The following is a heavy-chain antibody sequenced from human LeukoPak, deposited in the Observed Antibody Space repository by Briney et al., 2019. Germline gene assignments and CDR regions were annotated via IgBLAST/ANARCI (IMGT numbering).Heavy chain of an antibody. CDR3: ARDPYSGNYYAYYYYYMDV. CDR1: GFTFSDYY. Sequence: GGSLRLSCAASGFTFSDYYMSWIRQAPGKGLEWISYISSRGDTIFYADSVKGRFTISRDNAKNSLYLQMDSLRAEDTAVYYCARDPYSGNYYAYYYYYMDVWGKGTTVTVSS. CDR2: ISSRGDTI. D-gene: IGHD1-26*01. V-gene: IGHV3-11*04. J-gene: IGHJ6*03.